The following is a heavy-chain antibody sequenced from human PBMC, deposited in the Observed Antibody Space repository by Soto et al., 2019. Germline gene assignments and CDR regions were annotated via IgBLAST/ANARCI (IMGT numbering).Heavy chain of an antibody. D-gene: IGHD6-13*01. CDR2: ISYDGSNK. Sequence: PGGSLRLSCAASGFTFSSYGMHWVRQAPGKGLEWVAVISYDGSNKYYADSVKGRFTISRDNSKNTLYLQMNSLRAEDTAVYYCAKYHESSSWYRYYYYGMDVWGQGTTVTVSS. CDR1: GFTFSSYG. J-gene: IGHJ6*02. CDR3: AKYHESSSWYRYYYYGMDV. V-gene: IGHV3-30*18.